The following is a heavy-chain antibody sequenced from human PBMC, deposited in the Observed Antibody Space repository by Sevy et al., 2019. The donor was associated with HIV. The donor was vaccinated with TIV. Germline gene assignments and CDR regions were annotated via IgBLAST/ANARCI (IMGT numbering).Heavy chain of an antibody. J-gene: IGHJ3*02. CDR2: ISGSDGAT. V-gene: IGHV3-23*01. CDR1: GFSFISYA. CDR3: AKDIVAVVGDAFDI. Sequence: GGSLRLSCAASGFSFISYAMNWVRQAPGKGLEWVSAISGSDGATYYADSVKGRFSISRDNSKNTLYLQMDSLRAEDTAVYYCAKDIVAVVGDAFDIWGHGTMVTVS. D-gene: IGHD2-15*01.